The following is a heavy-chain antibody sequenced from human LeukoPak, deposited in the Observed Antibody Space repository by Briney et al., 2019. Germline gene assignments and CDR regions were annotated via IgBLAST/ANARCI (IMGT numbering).Heavy chain of an antibody. J-gene: IGHJ4*02. V-gene: IGHV1-2*02. CDR1: GYTFTNYY. CDR2: INPKSGGT. D-gene: IGHD1-26*01. Sequence: ASVKVSCKTSGYTFTNYYMHWVRQGPGLGFEWMGWINPKSGGTSYPRKFQGRLTMTRDTSISTAYMELSRLGSDDTAVYYCVPSANYYYFDYWGQGTLVTVSS. CDR3: VPSANYYYFDY.